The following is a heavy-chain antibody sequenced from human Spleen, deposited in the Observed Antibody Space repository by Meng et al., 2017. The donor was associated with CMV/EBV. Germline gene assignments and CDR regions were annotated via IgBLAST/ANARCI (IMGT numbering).Heavy chain of an antibody. J-gene: IGHJ3*02. D-gene: IGHD2-2*02. CDR1: SISSSD. Sequence: SISSSDWSWISQPPGKGLEWIGEINHSGSNNYNPSLESRVTISLDTSMNLFSLKMNSVSAADTAMYYCARPADCTTTRCYIDAFDIWGQGTMVTVSS. V-gene: IGHV4-34*01. CDR3: ARPADCTTTRCYIDAFDI. CDR2: INHSGSN.